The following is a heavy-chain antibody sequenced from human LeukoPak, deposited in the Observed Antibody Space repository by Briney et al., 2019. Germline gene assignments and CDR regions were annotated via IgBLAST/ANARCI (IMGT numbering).Heavy chain of an antibody. CDR3: ARDMELSTTFGGIIGGADEYFQH. J-gene: IGHJ1*01. D-gene: IGHD3-16*02. CDR1: GGTFSSYA. CDR2: IIPIFGTA. Sequence: SVKVSCKASGGTFSSYAISWVRQAPGQGLEWMGGIIPIFGTANYAQKLQGRVTMTTDTSTSTAYMELRSLRSDDTAVYYCARDMELSTTFGGIIGGADEYFQHWGQGTLVTVSS. V-gene: IGHV1-69*05.